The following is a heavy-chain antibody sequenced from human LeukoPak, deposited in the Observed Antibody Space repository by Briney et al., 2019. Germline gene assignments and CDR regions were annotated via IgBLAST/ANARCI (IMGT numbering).Heavy chain of an antibody. CDR3: AGMPDSSGWYVQHYYGMDV. D-gene: IGHD6-19*01. CDR1: GGSISSYY. J-gene: IGHJ6*02. V-gene: IGHV4-4*07. Sequence: SETLSLTCTVSGGSISSYYWSWIRQPAGKGLEWIGRIYTSGSTNYNPSLKSRVTMSVDTSKNQFSLKLSSVTAADTAVYYCAGMPDSSGWYVQHYYGMDVWGQGTTVTVSS. CDR2: IYTSGST.